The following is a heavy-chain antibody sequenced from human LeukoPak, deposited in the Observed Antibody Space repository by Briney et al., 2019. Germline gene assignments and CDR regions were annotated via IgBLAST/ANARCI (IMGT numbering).Heavy chain of an antibody. D-gene: IGHD3-10*01. CDR2: INHSGST. CDR1: GGSFSGYY. Sequence: SETLSLTCAVYGGSFSGYYWSWIRQPPGKGLEWIGEINHSGSTNYNPSLKSRVTISVDTSKNQFSLKLSSVTAADTAVYYCATSSPYGSSIGSNWGQGTLVTVSS. V-gene: IGHV4-34*01. CDR3: ATSSPYGSSIGSN. J-gene: IGHJ4*02.